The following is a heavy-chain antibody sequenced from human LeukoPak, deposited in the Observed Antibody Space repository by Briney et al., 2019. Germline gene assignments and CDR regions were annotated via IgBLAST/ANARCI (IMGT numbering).Heavy chain of an antibody. CDR3: ARASRRGQDILTGYYSLDWFDP. CDR1: GGSISSGSYY. D-gene: IGHD3-9*01. V-gene: IGHV4-61*02. J-gene: IGHJ5*02. CDR2: IYTRGST. Sequence: PSETLSLTCTVSGGSISSGSYYGSWARQPAGKGLEWIGRIYTRGSTNYNPSLKSRVTISVDTSKNRFSLKLSSVTAADTAVYYCARASRRGQDILTGYYSLDWFDPWGQGTLVTVSS.